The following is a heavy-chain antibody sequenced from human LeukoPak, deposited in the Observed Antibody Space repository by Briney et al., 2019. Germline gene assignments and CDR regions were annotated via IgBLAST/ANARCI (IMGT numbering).Heavy chain of an antibody. V-gene: IGHV4-59*01. CDR1: GGSISSYY. CDR2: IYYSGST. Sequence: SETLSLTCTVSGGSISSYYWSWIRPPPGKGLERIGYIYYSGSTNYNPSLKSRVTISVDTSKNQFSLKLSSVTAADTAVYYCARDRDSPHAFDIWGQGTMVTVSS. CDR3: ARDRDSPHAFDI. J-gene: IGHJ3*02.